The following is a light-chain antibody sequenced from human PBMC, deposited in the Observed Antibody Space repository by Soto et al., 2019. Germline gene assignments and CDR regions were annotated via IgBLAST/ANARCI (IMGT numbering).Light chain of an antibody. CDR3: QQYRMSPNT. CDR1: QSVASN. V-gene: IGKV3D-15*02. J-gene: IGKJ5*01. CDR2: DAS. Sequence: EIVMTQSPATLSVSPGKRATLCCRAAQSVASNLAWYQQKPGQAPRLLMYDASTRATGIPDGFSGSGSGTDFSLTIRGLKPEDFAVYYCQQYRMSPNTFGQGTRLEIK.